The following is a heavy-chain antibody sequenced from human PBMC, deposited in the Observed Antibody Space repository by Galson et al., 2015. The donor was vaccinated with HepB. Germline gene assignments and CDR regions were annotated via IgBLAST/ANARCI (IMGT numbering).Heavy chain of an antibody. V-gene: IGHV1-69*13. CDR3: AASGGYCSSTSCYSPTEYYYYYYMDV. CDR2: IIPIFGTA. J-gene: IGHJ6*03. Sequence: SVKVSCKASGGTFSSYAISWVRQAPGQGLEWMGGIIPIFGTANYAQKFQGRVTITADESTSTAYMELSSLRSEDTAVYYCAASGGYCSSTSCYSPTEYYYYYYMDVWGKGTTVTVSS. CDR1: GGTFSSYA. D-gene: IGHD2-2*02.